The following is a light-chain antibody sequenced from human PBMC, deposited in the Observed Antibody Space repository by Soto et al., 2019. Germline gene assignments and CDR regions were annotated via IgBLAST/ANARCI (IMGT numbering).Light chain of an antibody. CDR3: QQYNNGGGT. CDR1: QSVSSN. Sequence: EIVMTQSPATLSVSPGERATLSCRASQSVSSNLAWYQQKPGQAPRLLIYGASTRATGIPARFSGSGSGTEFTPTISSLQSEDFAVYYCQQYNNGGGTFGQGTKVEIK. V-gene: IGKV3-15*01. CDR2: GAS. J-gene: IGKJ1*01.